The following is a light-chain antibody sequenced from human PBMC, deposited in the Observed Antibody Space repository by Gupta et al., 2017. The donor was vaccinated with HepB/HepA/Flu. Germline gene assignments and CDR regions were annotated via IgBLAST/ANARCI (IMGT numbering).Light chain of an antibody. V-gene: IGLV7-46*01. CDR1: TGAVTSGHF. Sequence: QAVLTQEPSLTVSPGGTVPLPCGSTTGAVTSGHFPYWLQQKPGQAPRTLIYNTNYRRSETPARFSGSLFGGKAALTLSGAQPEDEDDYYCLLSYGDTRAFGGGTKLTVL. CDR2: NTN. J-gene: IGLJ3*02. CDR3: LLSYGDTRA.